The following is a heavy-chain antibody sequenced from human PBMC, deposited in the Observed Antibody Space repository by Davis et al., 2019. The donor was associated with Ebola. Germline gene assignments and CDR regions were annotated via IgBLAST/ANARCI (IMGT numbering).Heavy chain of an antibody. CDR1: GIAFRDYL. D-gene: IGHD3-10*01. CDR3: ARSHYYNGQDL. V-gene: IGHV3-74*01. CDR2: THPEGVTI. Sequence: GESLKTSCAASGIAFRDYLTHLSRETPEGLLWVADTHPEGVTIRYADSVRGRFTISRDNVNSILYLQMNSLRPEDSAIYYCARSHYYNGQDLWGQGTRVTVSS. J-gene: IGHJ6*02.